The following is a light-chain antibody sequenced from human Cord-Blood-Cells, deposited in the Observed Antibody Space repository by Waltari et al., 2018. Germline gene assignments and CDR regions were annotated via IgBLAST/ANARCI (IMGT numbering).Light chain of an antibody. V-gene: IGLV2-23*01. CDR3: CSYAGSSTLV. CDR2: EGS. J-gene: IGLJ2*01. Sequence: SAMTQPASVSASHGPSITPSSPGPSSAVGGSHLVSWYQQHPRKAPKLMIYEGSKRPSGVSNRFSGSKSGNTASLTISGLQAEDEADYYCCSYAGSSTLVFGGGTKLTVL. CDR1: SSAVGGSHL.